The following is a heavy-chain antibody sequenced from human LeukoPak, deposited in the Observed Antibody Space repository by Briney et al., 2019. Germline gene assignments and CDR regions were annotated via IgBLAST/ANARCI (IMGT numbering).Heavy chain of an antibody. CDR2: INPSGGST. D-gene: IGHD2/OR15-2a*01. Sequence: EASVKVSCKASGYTFTSYDINWVRQAPGQGLEWMGIINPSGGSTSYAQKFQGRVTMTRDTSTSTVYMELSSLRSEDTAVYYCAILLWGPYDAFDIWGQGTMVTVSS. CDR1: GYTFTSYD. V-gene: IGHV1-46*01. J-gene: IGHJ3*02. CDR3: AILLWGPYDAFDI.